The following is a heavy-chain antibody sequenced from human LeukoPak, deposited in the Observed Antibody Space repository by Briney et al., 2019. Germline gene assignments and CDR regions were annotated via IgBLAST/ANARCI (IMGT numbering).Heavy chain of an antibody. D-gene: IGHD6-6*01. CDR2: IYTSGST. Sequence: PSETLSLTCTVSGGSISNYHWSWIRQPAGKGLEWIGRIYTSGSTNYNPSLESRVTMSVDTSKNQFSLKLNSVTAADTAVYYCARYIPARPGFDYWGQGTLVTVSS. V-gene: IGHV4-4*07. CDR3: ARYIPARPGFDY. J-gene: IGHJ4*02. CDR1: GGSISNYH.